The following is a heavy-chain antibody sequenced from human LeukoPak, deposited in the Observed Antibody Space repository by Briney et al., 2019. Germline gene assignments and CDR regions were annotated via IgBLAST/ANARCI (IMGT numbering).Heavy chain of an antibody. CDR1: GFTFSDYY. CDR3: AREGLWDYYYDSSVVRPTFPAFDI. V-gene: IGHV3-11*01. D-gene: IGHD3-22*01. Sequence: GGSLRLSCAASGFTFSDYYMSWIRQAPGKGLEWVSYISSSGSTIYYADSVKGRFTISRDNAKTSLYLQMNSLRAEDTAVYYCAREGLWDYYYDSSVVRPTFPAFDIWGQGTMVTVSS. J-gene: IGHJ3*02. CDR2: ISSSGSTI.